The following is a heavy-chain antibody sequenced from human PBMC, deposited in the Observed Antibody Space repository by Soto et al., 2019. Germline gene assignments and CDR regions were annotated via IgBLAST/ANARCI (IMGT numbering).Heavy chain of an antibody. CDR1: GGSISSGDYY. V-gene: IGHV4-30-4*01. D-gene: IGHD3-10*01. Sequence: SETLSLTCTVSGGSISSGDYYWSWIRQPPGKGLEWIGYIYYSGSTYYNPSLKSRVTISVDTSKNQFSLKLSSVTAADTAVYYCARVRGREWFGERRGVFDYWGQGTLVTVSS. CDR3: ARVRGREWFGERRGVFDY. CDR2: IYYSGST. J-gene: IGHJ4*02.